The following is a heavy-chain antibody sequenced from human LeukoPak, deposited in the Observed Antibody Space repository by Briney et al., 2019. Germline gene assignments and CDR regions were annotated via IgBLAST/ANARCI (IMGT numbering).Heavy chain of an antibody. J-gene: IGHJ3*02. CDR3: ARAEAGGAFDI. Sequence: GGSLRLSCVASVFTVSSNYMSWVRQAPGKGLEWVSVIYSGGSTYYADSVKGRFTISRDNSKNTLYLQMNSLRAEDTAVYYCARAEAGGAFDIWGQGTMVTVSS. CDR1: VFTVSSNY. V-gene: IGHV3-66*02. CDR2: IYSGGST. D-gene: IGHD1-26*01.